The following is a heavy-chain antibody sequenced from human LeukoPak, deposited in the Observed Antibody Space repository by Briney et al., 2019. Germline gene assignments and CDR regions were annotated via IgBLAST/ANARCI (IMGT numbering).Heavy chain of an antibody. V-gene: IGHV3-33*01. CDR3: ARVDRNSSGYRY. J-gene: IGHJ4*02. Sequence: GGSLRLSCAASGFTFSNYGMHWVRQAPGKGLEWVAVIWYDGSNGYYADSVEGRFTISRDNSKNTLYLQMNSLRVEDTAVYYCARVDRNSSGYRYWGQGTLVTVSS. CDR1: GFTFSNYG. CDR2: IWYDGSNG. D-gene: IGHD6-13*01.